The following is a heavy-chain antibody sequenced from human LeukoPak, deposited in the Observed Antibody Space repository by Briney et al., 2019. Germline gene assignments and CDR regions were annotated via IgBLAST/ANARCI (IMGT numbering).Heavy chain of an antibody. V-gene: IGHV3-33*01. J-gene: IGHJ4*02. D-gene: IGHD3-22*01. CDR3: ASFSSGYEN. Sequence: GKPLRHSFSPSGFPFNSCFMLYLRPPPAKGLEWVAVIWYDGSNKYYADSVKGRFTISRDNSKNTLYLQMNSLRAEDTAVYYCASFSSGYENWGQGTLVTVSS. CDR2: IWYDGSNK. CDR1: GFPFNSCF.